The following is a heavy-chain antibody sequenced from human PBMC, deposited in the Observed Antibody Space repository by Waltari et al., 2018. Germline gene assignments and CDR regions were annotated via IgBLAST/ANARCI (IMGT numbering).Heavy chain of an antibody. J-gene: IGHJ4*02. D-gene: IGHD6-19*01. CDR1: GGSISSYY. Sequence: QVQLQESGPGLVKPSETLSLTCTVSGGSISSYYWSWIRQPPGKGLEWIGYIYYSGCTNSNPSLKSRVPIPVDTSKNQFSLKLSSVTAADTAVYYCARSDDPMYSSGSGLAYWGQGTLVTVSS. V-gene: IGHV4-59*01. CDR2: IYYSGCT. CDR3: ARSDDPMYSSGSGLAY.